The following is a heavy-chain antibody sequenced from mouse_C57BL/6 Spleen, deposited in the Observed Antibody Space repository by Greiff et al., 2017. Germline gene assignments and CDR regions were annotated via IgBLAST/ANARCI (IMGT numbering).Heavy chain of an antibody. CDR2: IYPGDGDT. V-gene: IGHV1-82*01. CDR3: ARSYYGSSPVAY. CDR1: GYAFSSSW. J-gene: IGHJ3*01. D-gene: IGHD1-1*01. Sequence: QVHVKQSGPELVKPGASVKISCKASGYAFSSSWMNWVKQRPGKGLEWIGRIYPGDGDTNYNGKFKGKATLTADKSSSTAYMQLSSLTSEDSAVYFCARSYYGSSPVAYWGQGTLVTVSA.